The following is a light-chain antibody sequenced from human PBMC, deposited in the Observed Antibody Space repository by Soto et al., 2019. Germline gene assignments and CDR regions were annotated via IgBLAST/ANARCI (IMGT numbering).Light chain of an antibody. Sequence: SYELTQPPSVSVSPGQTASITCSGDKLGEKYACWYQQKPGQSPVLVIYQDSKRPSGIPERFSGSNSGNTATLTISGTQAMDEADYYCQAWDSSTAVFGGGTNVTVL. CDR1: KLGEKY. J-gene: IGLJ3*02. V-gene: IGLV3-1*01. CDR2: QDS. CDR3: QAWDSSTAV.